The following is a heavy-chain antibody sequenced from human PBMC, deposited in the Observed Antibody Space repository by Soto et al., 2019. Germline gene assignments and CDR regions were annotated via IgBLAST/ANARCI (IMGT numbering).Heavy chain of an antibody. D-gene: IGHD5-12*01. Sequence: QVQLVQSGDEVKKPGASVKVSCKASGYIFVNYGIAWVRQAPGQGLEWMGWISPYTGNTHSATKVQGRLTMTTDTSSSTAYMDLGSLTSDDTAVYYCVMVDNVTPTPQDVWGQGTTVTVSS. CDR3: VMVDNVTPTPQDV. CDR2: ISPYTGNT. J-gene: IGHJ6*02. V-gene: IGHV1-18*01. CDR1: GYIFVNYG.